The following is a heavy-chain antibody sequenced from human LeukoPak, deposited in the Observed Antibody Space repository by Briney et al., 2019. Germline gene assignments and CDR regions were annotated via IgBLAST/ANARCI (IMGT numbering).Heavy chain of an antibody. D-gene: IGHD3-22*01. CDR2: FDPEDGET. Sequence: ASVKVSCKVSGYTLTELSMHWVRQTPGKGLEWMGGFDPEDGETIYAQKFQGRVTMTEDASTDTAYMELSSLRSEDTAVYYCATDGYDSSGYSLDYWGQGTLVTVSS. CDR3: ATDGYDSSGYSLDY. J-gene: IGHJ4*02. V-gene: IGHV1-24*01. CDR1: GYTLTELS.